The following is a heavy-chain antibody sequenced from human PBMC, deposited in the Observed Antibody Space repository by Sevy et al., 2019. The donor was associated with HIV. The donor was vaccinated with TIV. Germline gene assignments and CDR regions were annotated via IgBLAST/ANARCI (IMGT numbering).Heavy chain of an antibody. V-gene: IGHV4-39*01. CDR1: GASIRDSSYY. CDR3: ARSMEQQLDAFDI. Sequence: SETLSLTCTVSGASIRDSSYYWAWIRQPPGKGLEWIGNIYSYGETYYNSSLKRRVTISVDTSKTQFSLSLTSVTAADTAIYFCARSMEQQLDAFDIWGQGTMVTVSS. J-gene: IGHJ3*02. D-gene: IGHD6-13*01. CDR2: IYSYGET.